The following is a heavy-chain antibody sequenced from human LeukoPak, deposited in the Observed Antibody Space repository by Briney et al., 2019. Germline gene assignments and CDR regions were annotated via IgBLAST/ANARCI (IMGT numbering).Heavy chain of an antibody. V-gene: IGHV4-34*01. D-gene: IGHD3-3*01. CDR3: ARGHPYDFWSGYS. CDR1: GGSFCGYY. J-gene: IGHJ4*02. Sequence: PSETLSLTCAVYGGSFCGYYWSWIRQPPGKGLECIGEINHSGSTNYNPSLKSRVTISVDTSKNQFSLKLSSVTAADTAVYYCARGHPYDFWSGYSWGQGTLVTVSS. CDR2: INHSGST.